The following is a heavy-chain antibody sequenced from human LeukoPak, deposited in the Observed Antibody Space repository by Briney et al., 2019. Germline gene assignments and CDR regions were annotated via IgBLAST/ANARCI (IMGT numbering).Heavy chain of an antibody. Sequence: PSETLSLTCTVSGVSISSYYWSWIRQPLGKGLEWIGYSYYTGSTNYNPSLKSRVTISVDTSKNQFSLKVSSVTAADTAVYYCATQAGGYSSGSFDYWGQGTLVTVSS. J-gene: IGHJ4*02. D-gene: IGHD5-18*01. V-gene: IGHV4-59*08. CDR1: GVSISSYY. CDR3: ATQAGGYSSGSFDY. CDR2: SYYTGST.